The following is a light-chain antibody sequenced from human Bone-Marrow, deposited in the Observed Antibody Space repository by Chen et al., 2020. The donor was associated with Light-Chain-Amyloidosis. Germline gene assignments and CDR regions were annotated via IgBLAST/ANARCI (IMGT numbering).Light chain of an antibody. Sequence: SYELTQPPSVSVSPGQTARITCSGDDLPTKYAYWYQQKPGQAPGLVIHRGTERPSGISERFSGSSSRTTATLTISGVQAEDEADYHCQSADSSGTYEVIFGGGNKLTVL. J-gene: IGLJ2*01. V-gene: IGLV3-25*03. CDR3: QSADSSGTYEVI. CDR1: DLPTKY. CDR2: RGT.